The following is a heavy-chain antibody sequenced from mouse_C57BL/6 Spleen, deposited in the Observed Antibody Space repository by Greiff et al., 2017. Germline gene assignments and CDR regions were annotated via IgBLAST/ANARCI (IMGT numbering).Heavy chain of an antibody. CDR3: ERKWFAWYFDV. J-gene: IGHJ1*03. Sequence: VQLQQPGAELVKPGASVKLSCKASGYTFTSYWMQWVKQRPGQGLEWIGEIDPSDSYTNYNQKFKGKATLTVDTSSSTAYMQLSSLTSEDFAVYYCERKWFAWYFDVGGTGTTVTVSS. D-gene: IGHD2-2*01. V-gene: IGHV1-50*01. CDR1: GYTFTSYW. CDR2: IDPSDSYT.